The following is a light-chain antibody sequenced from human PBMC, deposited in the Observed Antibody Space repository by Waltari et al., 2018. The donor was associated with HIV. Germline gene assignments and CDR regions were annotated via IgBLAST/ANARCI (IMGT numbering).Light chain of an antibody. CDR3: SSYTSSSIPYYV. CDR2: DVT. J-gene: IGLJ1*01. V-gene: IGLV2-14*03. CDR1: SRDVGGYNY. Sequence: QSALTQPASVSGSPGQSITISCTGTSRDVGGYNYVSWYRQHPGKAPKLMIYDVTNRPSGVSNRFSGSKSGNTASLTISGLQAEDEADYYCSSYTSSSIPYYVFGSGTKVTVL.